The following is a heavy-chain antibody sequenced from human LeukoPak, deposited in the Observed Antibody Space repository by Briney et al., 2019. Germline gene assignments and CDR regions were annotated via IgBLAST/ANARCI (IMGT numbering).Heavy chain of an antibody. J-gene: IGHJ6*02. CDR2: MKPNSGNT. V-gene: IGHV1-8*01. Sequence: ASVKVSCKASGYTFTSYDINWVRQATGQGLEWMGWMKPNSGNTGYAQKFQGRATMTRHTSISTAYMELSSPRSEATAVYYCASTVEMATRYYYYGMDVWGQGTTVTVSS. D-gene: IGHD5-24*01. CDR3: ASTVEMATRYYYYGMDV. CDR1: GYTFTSYD.